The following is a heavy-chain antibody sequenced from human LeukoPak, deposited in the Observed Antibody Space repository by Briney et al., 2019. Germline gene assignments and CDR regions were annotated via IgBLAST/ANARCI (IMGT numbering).Heavy chain of an antibody. CDR1: GGSISGYY. Sequence: SETLSLTCSVSGGSISGYYWSWIRQSPGKGMEWIGYMSYSGSTNYNPSLNSRVTISVDTSKNQFSLKLTSVTAADTAVYYCARDLSDVATPGYYYYMDVWGKGTTVTVSS. CDR3: ARDLSDVATPGYYYYMDV. D-gene: IGHD5-12*01. V-gene: IGHV4-59*01. CDR2: MSYSGST. J-gene: IGHJ6*03.